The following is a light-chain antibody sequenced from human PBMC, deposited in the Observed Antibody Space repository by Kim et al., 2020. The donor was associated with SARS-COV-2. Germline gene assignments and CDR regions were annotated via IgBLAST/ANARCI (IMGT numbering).Light chain of an antibody. Sequence: LGQKVRITCQGDSLRSYYGSWFQQKPGQAPVLVIYGKNNRPSGIPDRFSGSSSGNTASLTITGAQAEDEADYYCNSRDSSGNRVLFGGGTQLTVL. V-gene: IGLV3-19*01. CDR3: NSRDSSGNRVL. CDR1: SLRSYY. J-gene: IGLJ2*01. CDR2: GKN.